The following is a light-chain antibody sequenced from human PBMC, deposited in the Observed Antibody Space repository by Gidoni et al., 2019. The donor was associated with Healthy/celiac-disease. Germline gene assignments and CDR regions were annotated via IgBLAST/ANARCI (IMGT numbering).Light chain of an antibody. J-gene: IGKJ3*01. CDR1: QSVSSY. Sequence: EIVLTQSPATLSLSPGERATLSCRASQSVSSYLAWSQQKPGQAPRLLIYDASNRATGLPARFSGSGSGTYFTLTISSLEPEDFAVYFCQQRSNWPPTFGPGTKVDIK. CDR2: DAS. CDR3: QQRSNWPPT. V-gene: IGKV3-11*01.